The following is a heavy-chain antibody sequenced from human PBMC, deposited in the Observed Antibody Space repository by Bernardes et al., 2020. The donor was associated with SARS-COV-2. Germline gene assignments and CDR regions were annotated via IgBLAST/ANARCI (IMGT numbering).Heavy chain of an antibody. CDR1: GGSLSGYY. CDR3: AKGGPYKWTHNLA. CDR2: INQSGRT. Sequence: LSLTCVVYGGSLSGYYWTWIRQPPGTGLEWIGEINQSGRTNYNPSLKGRATMSVDTSKNQFSLRLNSVTAADTAVYFCAKGGPYKWTHNLAWGQGTLVTVSS. D-gene: IGHD1-20*01. V-gene: IGHV4-34*01. J-gene: IGHJ4*02.